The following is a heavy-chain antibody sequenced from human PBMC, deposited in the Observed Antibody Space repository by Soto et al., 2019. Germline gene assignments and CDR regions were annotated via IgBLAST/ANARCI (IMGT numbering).Heavy chain of an antibody. CDR2: ISGRGGST. CDR3: AKGDGRVVAANLDY. Sequence: EVQLLESGGGLVQPGGSLRLSCAASGFTFSSYAMSWVRQAPGKGLEWVSAISGRGGSTYYADSVKGRFTISRDNSKNTLYLQMNSLRAEDTAVYYCAKGDGRVVAANLDYWGQGTLVTVSS. D-gene: IGHD2-15*01. J-gene: IGHJ4*02. CDR1: GFTFSSYA. V-gene: IGHV3-23*01.